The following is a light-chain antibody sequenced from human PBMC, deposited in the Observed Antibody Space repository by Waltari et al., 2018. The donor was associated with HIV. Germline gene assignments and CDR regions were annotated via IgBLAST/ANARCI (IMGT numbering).Light chain of an antibody. V-gene: IGKV3-15*01. CDR2: GAS. Sequence: EIVMTQSPATLSVSPGERATLSCRASQSVGDNLAWYQQNPGQSPRLLIYGASTRATGVPARFSGSGSGTDFTLAISSLQSEDFAVYYCQQYTRWPLTFGGGTKVEIK. CDR1: QSVGDN. CDR3: QQYTRWPLT. J-gene: IGKJ4*01.